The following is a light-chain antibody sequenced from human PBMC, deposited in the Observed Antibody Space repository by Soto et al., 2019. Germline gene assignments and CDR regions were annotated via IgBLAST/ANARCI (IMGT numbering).Light chain of an antibody. J-gene: IGLJ2*01. Sequence: QLVLTQPPSASGTPGQRVTISCSGSSSNIGSHYVYWYQQLPGTAPKLLIYSNNQRPSGVPDRFSGSKSGTSASLAISGLRSEDEADYYCAAWDDSLRGVFGGGTKLTVL. V-gene: IGLV1-47*02. CDR1: SSNIGSHY. CDR3: AAWDDSLRGV. CDR2: SNN.